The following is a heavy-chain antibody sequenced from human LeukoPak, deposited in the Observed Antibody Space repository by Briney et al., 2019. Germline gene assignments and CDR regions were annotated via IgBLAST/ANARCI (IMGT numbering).Heavy chain of an antibody. D-gene: IGHD5-12*01. J-gene: IGHJ3*02. CDR1: GFTFSNDW. Sequence: GSLRLSCAASGFTFSNDWMSWVRQAPGKGLEWIGSIYHSGSTNYNPSLKSRVTISVDKSKNQFSLKLSSVTAADTAVYYCARAPHRLRLDAFDIWGQGTMVTVSS. CDR3: ARAPHRLRLDAFDI. CDR2: IYHSGST. V-gene: IGHV4-4*02.